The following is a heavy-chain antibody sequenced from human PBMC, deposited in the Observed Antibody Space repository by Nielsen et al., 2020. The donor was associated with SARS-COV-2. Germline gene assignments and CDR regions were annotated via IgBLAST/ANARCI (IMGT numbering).Heavy chain of an antibody. CDR3: ARGGTAMASDS. J-gene: IGHJ4*02. CDR2: IYSGGST. V-gene: IGHV3-53*01. Sequence: LSLTCAASGFTVSSNYMSWVRQAPGKGLEWVSVIYSGGSTFYADSVNGRFTISRDNSKNTLYLQMNSLRTDDTAVYFCARGGTAMASDSWGQGTLVTVSS. CDR1: GFTVSSNY. D-gene: IGHD5-18*01.